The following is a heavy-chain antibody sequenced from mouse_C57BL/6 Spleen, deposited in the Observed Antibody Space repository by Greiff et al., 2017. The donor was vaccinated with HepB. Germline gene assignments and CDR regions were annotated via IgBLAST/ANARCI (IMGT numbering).Heavy chain of an antibody. CDR1: GFTFSDYG. D-gene: IGHD1-1*01. CDR2: ISSGSSTI. V-gene: IGHV5-17*01. J-gene: IGHJ3*01. CDR3: ARNLGYGSSFFAY. Sequence: EVQLVESGGGLVKPGGSLKLSCAASGFTFSDYGMHWVRQAPEKGLEWVAYISSGSSTIYYADTVKGRFTISRDNAKNTLFLQMTSLRSEDTAMYYCARNLGYGSSFFAYWGQGTLVTVSA.